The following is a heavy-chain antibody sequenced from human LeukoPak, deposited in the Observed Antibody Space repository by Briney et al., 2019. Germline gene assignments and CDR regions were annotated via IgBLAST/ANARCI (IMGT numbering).Heavy chain of an antibody. CDR1: GGSISSSSYY. CDR2: IYYSGST. D-gene: IGHD6-19*01. CDR3: ARIAVAGLDDY. Sequence: SETLSLTCAVSGGSISSSSYYWGWIRQPPGKGLEWIGSIYYSGSTYYNPSLKSRVTISVDTSENQFSLKLSSVTAADTAVYYCARIAVAGLDDYWGQGTLVTVSS. V-gene: IGHV4-39*01. J-gene: IGHJ4*02.